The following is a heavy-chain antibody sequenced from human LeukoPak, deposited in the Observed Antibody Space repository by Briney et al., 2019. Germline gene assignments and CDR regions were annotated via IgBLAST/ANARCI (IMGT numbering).Heavy chain of an antibody. Sequence: GESLKISCRGSGYRFTSYWIGWVRQMPGKGLEWMGIIYPGDSDTRYSPSFQGQVTISADKSISTAYLQWSGLKASDTAMYYCAIGGDSSTSCYRRFNYWGQGTLVTVSS. V-gene: IGHV5-51*01. CDR2: IYPGDSDT. J-gene: IGHJ4*02. CDR3: AIGGDSSTSCYRRFNY. D-gene: IGHD2-2*02. CDR1: GYRFTSYW.